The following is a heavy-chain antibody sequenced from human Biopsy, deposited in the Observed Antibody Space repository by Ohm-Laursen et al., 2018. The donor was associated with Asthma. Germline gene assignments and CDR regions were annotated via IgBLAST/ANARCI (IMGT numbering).Heavy chain of an antibody. Sequence: GSLRLSCTASGFTFSNAWMSWVRQAPGKGLEWVGRIKSKTDGGTTDYAAPMKSRFTISRDDSKTTLYLQMNSLKTEDTAVYYCTTYTGSYKLDYWGQGTLVTVSS. CDR1: GFTFSNAW. V-gene: IGHV3-15*01. D-gene: IGHD1-26*01. CDR2: IKSKTDGGTT. CDR3: TTYTGSYKLDY. J-gene: IGHJ4*02.